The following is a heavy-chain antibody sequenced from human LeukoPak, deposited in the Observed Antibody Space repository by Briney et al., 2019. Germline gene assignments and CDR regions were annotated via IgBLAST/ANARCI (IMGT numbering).Heavy chain of an antibody. Sequence: SETLSLTCAVYGGSFSGYYWSWIRQPPGKGLEWIGEINHSGSTNYNPSLKSRVTISVDTSKNQLSLKLSSVTAADTAVYYCARGMTTVTTFPLCWFDPWGQGTLVTVSS. CDR3: ARGMTTVTTFPLCWFDP. CDR1: GGSFSGYY. V-gene: IGHV4-34*01. J-gene: IGHJ5*02. CDR2: INHSGST. D-gene: IGHD4-17*01.